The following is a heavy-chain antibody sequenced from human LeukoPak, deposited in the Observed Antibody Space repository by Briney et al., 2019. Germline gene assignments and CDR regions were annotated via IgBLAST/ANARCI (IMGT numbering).Heavy chain of an antibody. CDR1: GGSISSSSYY. V-gene: IGHV4-39*07. J-gene: IGHJ5*02. Sequence: PSETLSLTCTVSGGSISSSSYYWGWIRQPPGKGLEWIGSIYYSGSTYYNPSLKSRVTISVDTSKNQFSLKLSSVTAADTAVYYCARVRGEQWLENNWFDPWGQGTLVTVSS. D-gene: IGHD6-19*01. CDR3: ARVRGEQWLENNWFDP. CDR2: IYYSGST.